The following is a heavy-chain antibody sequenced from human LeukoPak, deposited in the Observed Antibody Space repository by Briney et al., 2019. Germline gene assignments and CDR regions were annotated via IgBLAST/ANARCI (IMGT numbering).Heavy chain of an antibody. Sequence: ASETLSLTCTVSGGSIRSSYYYWGWIRQPPGKGLEWIGSIYDSGGIYYNPSLKSRVTMSVDTSKNQFSLKLSSVTAVDTAVYYCARKATTGPTKAAFDIWGQGTMVTVSS. CDR1: GGSIRSSYYY. CDR3: ARKATTGPTKAAFDI. CDR2: IYDSGGI. V-gene: IGHV4-39*07. D-gene: IGHD4-17*01. J-gene: IGHJ3*02.